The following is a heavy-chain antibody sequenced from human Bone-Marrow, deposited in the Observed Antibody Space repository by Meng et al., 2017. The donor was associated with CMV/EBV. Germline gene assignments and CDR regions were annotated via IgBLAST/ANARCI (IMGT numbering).Heavy chain of an antibody. V-gene: IGHV3-74*01. CDR2: INAAGSIT. D-gene: IGHD4/OR15-4a*01. J-gene: IGHJ6*02. Sequence: GESLKISCETSGFTFANFWMHWVRQAPGKGLMWVARINAAGSITDYAGSGRGRFTISRDNAKSTVFLEMNSLRAEDSAVYYCAKGDYQTYFPAMDFWGQGTTVTVSS. CDR3: AKGDYQTYFPAMDF. CDR1: GFTFANFW.